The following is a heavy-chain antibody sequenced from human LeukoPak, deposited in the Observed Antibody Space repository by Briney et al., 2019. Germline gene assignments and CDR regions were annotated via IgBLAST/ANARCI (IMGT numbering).Heavy chain of an antibody. CDR1: GFTFSSYS. Sequence: PGGSLRLSCAASGFTFSSYSMNWVRQAPGKGLEWVSSISSSSSYIYYADSVKGRFTISRDNAKNSLYLQMNSLRAEDTAVYYCARDYDYVWGSYRYTEFDYWGQGTPVTVSS. D-gene: IGHD3-16*02. CDR3: ARDYDYVWGSYRYTEFDY. V-gene: IGHV3-21*01. CDR2: ISSSSSYI. J-gene: IGHJ4*02.